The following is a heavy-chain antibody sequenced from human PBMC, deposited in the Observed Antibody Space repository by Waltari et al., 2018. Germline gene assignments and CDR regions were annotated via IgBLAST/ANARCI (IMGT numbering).Heavy chain of an antibody. D-gene: IGHD4-17*01. J-gene: IGHJ4*02. CDR1: GFDVSSSY. Sequence: EVQLVESGGGLLQRGGSLRLSCAGSGFDVSSSYMNWVRQAPGKGLEWVSGIHSGGNTYYADSVKGRFTISRDNSKNTLYLQMNSLRAEDTAVYYCAKDRSYGHSIANWGQGTLVTVSS. CDR2: IHSGGNT. CDR3: AKDRSYGHSIAN. V-gene: IGHV3-53*01.